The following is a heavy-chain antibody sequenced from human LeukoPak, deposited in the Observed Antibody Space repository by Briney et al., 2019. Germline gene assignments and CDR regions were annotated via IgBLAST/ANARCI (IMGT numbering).Heavy chain of an antibody. V-gene: IGHV3-23*01. D-gene: IGHD2-21*02. Sequence: GGSLRLSCAAPGFTFSSYSMNWVRQAPGKGLEWVSAISGSGGSTYYADSVKGRFTISRDNSKNTLYLQMNSLRAEDTAVYYCAKDRAYCGGDCYSTNTDYWGQGTLVTVSS. CDR3: AKDRAYCGGDCYSTNTDY. CDR2: ISGSGGST. CDR1: GFTFSSYS. J-gene: IGHJ4*02.